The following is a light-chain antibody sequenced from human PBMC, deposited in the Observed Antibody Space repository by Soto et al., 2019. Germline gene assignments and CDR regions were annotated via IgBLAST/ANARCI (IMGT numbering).Light chain of an antibody. CDR1: QSVSSSY. Sequence: EIVLTQSPGTLSLSPGERATLSCRASQSVSSSYLAWYQQKPGQAPRLLIYGASSRATGIPDRISGSGSGIDFTLTISRLEPEDLAVYYCQQYGSSTWTFGQGTKVEIK. CDR3: QQYGSSTWT. V-gene: IGKV3-20*01. CDR2: GAS. J-gene: IGKJ1*01.